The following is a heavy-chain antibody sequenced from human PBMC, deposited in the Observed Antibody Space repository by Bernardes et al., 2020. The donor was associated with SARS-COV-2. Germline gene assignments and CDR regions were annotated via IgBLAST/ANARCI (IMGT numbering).Heavy chain of an antibody. CDR1: GFTFTTSG. J-gene: IGHJ5*02. CDR3: ARDGSAWSRDL. CDR2: ISYTGHAS. V-gene: IGHV3-21*01. D-gene: IGHD6-19*01. Sequence: GGSLRLSCASSGFTFTTSGMTWVRQAPGMGLEWVSTISYTGHASYGDSVKGRFTVSRDNDKKSLYLQMDSLRAEDTAIYYCARDGSAWSRDLWGQGTLVTVSS.